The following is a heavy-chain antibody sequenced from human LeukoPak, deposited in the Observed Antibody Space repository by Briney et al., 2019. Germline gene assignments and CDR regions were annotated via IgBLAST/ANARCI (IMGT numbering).Heavy chain of an antibody. CDR3: ARAQYYYDSSGYSQFDY. CDR1: GYTFTSYG. CDR2: ISAYNGNT. D-gene: IGHD3-22*01. J-gene: IGHJ4*02. Sequence: ASVKVSCKASGYTFTSYGISWVRQAPGQGLEWMGWISAYNGNTNYAQKLQGRVTMTTDTSTSTPYMELRSLRSDDTAVYYCARAQYYYDSSGYSQFDYWGQGTLVTVSS. V-gene: IGHV1-18*01.